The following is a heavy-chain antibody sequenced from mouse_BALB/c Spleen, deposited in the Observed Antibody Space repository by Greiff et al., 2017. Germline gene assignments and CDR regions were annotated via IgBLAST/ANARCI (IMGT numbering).Heavy chain of an antibody. CDR3: ARDNGLRRGAWFAY. J-gene: IGHJ3*01. CDR2: IRNKANGYTT. D-gene: IGHD2-4*01. V-gene: IGHV7-3*02. Sequence: EVQGVESGGGLVQPGGSLRLSCATSGFTFTDYYMSWVRQPPGKALEWLGFIRNKANGYTTEYSASVKGRFTISRDNSQSILYLQMNTLRAEDSATYYCARDNGLRRGAWFAYWGQGTLVTVSA. CDR1: GFTFTDYY.